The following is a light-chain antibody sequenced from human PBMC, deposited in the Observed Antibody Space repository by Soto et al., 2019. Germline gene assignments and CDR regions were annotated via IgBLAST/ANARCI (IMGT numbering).Light chain of an antibody. CDR1: SSDVGGSNH. V-gene: IGLV2-14*01. CDR2: DVS. CDR3: SSYATSSTLVL. J-gene: IGLJ3*02. Sequence: QSVLTQPASVSGSPGQSITNSCTGTSSDVGGSNHVSWYQQHPGKAPKLMIFDVSTRPSGVSNRFSGSKSGNTASLTISGLQAEDEADYYCSSYATSSTLVLFGGGTKRPS.